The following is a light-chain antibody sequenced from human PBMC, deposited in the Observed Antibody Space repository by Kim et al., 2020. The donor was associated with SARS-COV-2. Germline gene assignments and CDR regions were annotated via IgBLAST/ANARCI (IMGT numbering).Light chain of an antibody. CDR2: ATS. Sequence: SASVGDSVTITCRASKDIRSYLAWFQQKPGEAPRSLIYATSSVQSVVPSKFSGSGSGTDFTLTISSLQPEDCATYYCQQYIDYPLTFGGGTKVEI. V-gene: IGKV1-16*02. CDR3: QQYIDYPLT. CDR1: KDIRSY. J-gene: IGKJ4*01.